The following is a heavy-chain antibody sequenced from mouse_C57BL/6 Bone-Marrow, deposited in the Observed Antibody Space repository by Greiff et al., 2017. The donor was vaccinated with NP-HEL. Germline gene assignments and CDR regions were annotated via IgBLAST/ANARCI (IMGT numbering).Heavy chain of an antibody. V-gene: IGHV1-54*01. Sequence: QVQLQQSGAELVRPGTSVKVSCKASGYAFTNYLIEWVKQRPGQGLEWIGVINPGSGGTNYNEKFKGKATLTADKSSSTAYMQLSSLTSEDSAVYFCARPHNYYGSSYPFAYWGQGTLVTVSA. CDR3: ARPHNYYGSSYPFAY. CDR1: GYAFTNYL. D-gene: IGHD1-1*01. CDR2: INPGSGGT. J-gene: IGHJ3*01.